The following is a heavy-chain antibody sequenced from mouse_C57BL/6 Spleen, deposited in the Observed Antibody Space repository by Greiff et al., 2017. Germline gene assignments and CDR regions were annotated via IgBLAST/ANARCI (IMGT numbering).Heavy chain of an antibody. Sequence: VQLQQPGAELVRPGSSVKLSCKASGYTFTSYWMHWVKQRPIQGLAWIGNIDPSDSETHYNHKFKDKATLTVDKSSSTAYMQLSHLTSEESAVYDCERLGAQARARDYWGQGTSVTVSS. CDR2: IDPSDSET. CDR1: GYTFTSYW. V-gene: IGHV1-52*01. CDR3: ERLGAQARARDY. J-gene: IGHJ4*01. D-gene: IGHD3-2*02.